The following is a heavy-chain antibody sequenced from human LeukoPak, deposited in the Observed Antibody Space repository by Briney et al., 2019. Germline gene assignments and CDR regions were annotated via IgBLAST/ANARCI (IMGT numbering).Heavy chain of an antibody. V-gene: IGHV4-59*01. Sequence: SETLSLTCTVSVGPISSNYWAGFGHPPGRDWDGMGYIYYSGSTNYNPSLKSRVTISVDTSKNQFSLKLSSVTAADTAVYYCARSYYYDSSGLFDYWGQGTLVTVSS. CDR3: ARSYYYDSSGLFDY. J-gene: IGHJ4*02. CDR2: IYYSGST. D-gene: IGHD3-22*01. CDR1: VGPISSNY.